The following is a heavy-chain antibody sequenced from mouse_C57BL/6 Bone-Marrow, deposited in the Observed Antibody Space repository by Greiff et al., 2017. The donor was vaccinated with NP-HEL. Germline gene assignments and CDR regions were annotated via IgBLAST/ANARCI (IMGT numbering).Heavy chain of an antibody. Sequence: SGAELARPGASVKLSCKASGYTFTSYGISWVKQRTGQGLEWVGEIYPRSGNTYYNEKFKGKATLTADKSSSTAYMELRSLTSEDSAVYFCARASYYYGQSYWGQGTTLTVSS. J-gene: IGHJ2*01. CDR2: IYPRSGNT. CDR3: ARASYYYGQSY. D-gene: IGHD1-1*01. CDR1: GYTFTSYG. V-gene: IGHV1-81*01.